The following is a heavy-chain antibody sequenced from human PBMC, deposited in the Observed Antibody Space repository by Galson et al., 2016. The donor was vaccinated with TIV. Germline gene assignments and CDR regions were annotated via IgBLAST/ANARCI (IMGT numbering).Heavy chain of an antibody. CDR3: VRHYEFRLAYFDV. D-gene: IGHD3-3*01. Sequence: LSLTCAVSGYSISNGYYWGWIRQPPGKGLEYIGSSYQSGNTNNNPSLKSRVTISGDLSRNQLSLKLISVTAADTAVYYCVRHYEFRLAYFDVWGRGTLVTVSS. CDR1: GYSISNGYY. V-gene: IGHV4-38-2*01. CDR2: SYQSGNT. J-gene: IGHJ2*01.